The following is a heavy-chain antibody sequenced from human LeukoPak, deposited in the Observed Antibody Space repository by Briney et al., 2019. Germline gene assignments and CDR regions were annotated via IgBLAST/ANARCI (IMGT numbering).Heavy chain of an antibody. Sequence: PGGSLRLSCAASGFVFSSYEMNWVRQAPGKGLQWVSYISTSGTTIHYADSVKGRFTFSRDNAKNSLYLQMNSLRAEDTAVYYCARDLGPNYDTSGYYLDYWGQGTLVTVSS. CDR3: ARDLGPNYDTSGYYLDY. V-gene: IGHV3-48*03. J-gene: IGHJ4*02. D-gene: IGHD3-22*01. CDR1: GFVFSSYE. CDR2: ISTSGTTI.